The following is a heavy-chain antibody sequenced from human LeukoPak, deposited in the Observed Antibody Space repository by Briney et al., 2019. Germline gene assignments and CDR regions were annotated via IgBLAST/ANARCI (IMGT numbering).Heavy chain of an antibody. Sequence: GGSLRLSCAASGFTFSIYGMHWVRQAPGKGLEWVAVISYDGSNKYYADSVKGRFTISRDNSKNTLYLQMNSLRAEDTAVYYCAKEPLGRYFDWLLEYYFDYWGQGTLVTVSS. V-gene: IGHV3-30*18. CDR2: ISYDGSNK. CDR3: AKEPLGRYFDWLLEYYFDY. J-gene: IGHJ4*02. CDR1: GFTFSIYG. D-gene: IGHD3-9*01.